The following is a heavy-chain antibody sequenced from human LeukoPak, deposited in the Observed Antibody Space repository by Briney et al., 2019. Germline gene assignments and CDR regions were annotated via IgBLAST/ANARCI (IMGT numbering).Heavy chain of an antibody. CDR2: ISSSSSYI. V-gene: IGHV3-21*01. CDR1: GFTFSSYS. Sequence: GGSLRLSCAASGFTFSSYSMNWVRQAPGNGLEWVSSISSSSSYIYYADSVKGRFTISRDNAKNSLYLQMSSLRAEDTAVYYCARAAGYYDFWSGYYPFDYWGQGTLVTVSS. CDR3: ARAAGYYDFWSGYYPFDY. J-gene: IGHJ4*02. D-gene: IGHD3-3*01.